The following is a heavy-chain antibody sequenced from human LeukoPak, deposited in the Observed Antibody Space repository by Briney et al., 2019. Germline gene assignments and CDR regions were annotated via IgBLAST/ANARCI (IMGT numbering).Heavy chain of an antibody. Sequence: GESLKISXKGSGYSFTSYWIGWVRQMPGKGLEWMGIIYPGDSDTRYSPSFQGQVTISADKSISTAYLQWSSLKASDTAMYYCATLPAYSGYDLWGYYFDYWGQGTLVTVSS. D-gene: IGHD5-12*01. CDR1: GYSFTSYW. CDR3: ATLPAYSGYDLWGYYFDY. J-gene: IGHJ4*02. CDR2: IYPGDSDT. V-gene: IGHV5-51*01.